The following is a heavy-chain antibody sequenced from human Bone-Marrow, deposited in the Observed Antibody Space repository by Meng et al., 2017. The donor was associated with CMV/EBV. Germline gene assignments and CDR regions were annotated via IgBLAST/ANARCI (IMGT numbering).Heavy chain of an antibody. Sequence: SETLSLTCSVSGGSISSGGYYWSWIRQHPGKGLEWIGYIYYSRSTYYNPSLKSRVTISVDTSKNQFSLKLSSVTAAATAVYYCASYGSGTGCYTRRGSIDYWGQGTLVTVSS. V-gene: IGHV4-31*03. D-gene: IGHD2-2*02. CDR1: GGSISSGGYY. CDR3: ASYGSGTGCYTRRGSIDY. CDR2: IYYSRST. J-gene: IGHJ4*02.